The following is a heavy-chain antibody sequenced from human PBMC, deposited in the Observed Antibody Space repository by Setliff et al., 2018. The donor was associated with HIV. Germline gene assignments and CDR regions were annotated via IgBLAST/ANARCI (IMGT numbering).Heavy chain of an antibody. CDR2: IYSTGDT. J-gene: IGHJ4*02. Sequence: LSLTCSVSGGSISNFYWSWIRQPPGKGLEWVGHIYSTGDTNYNPSLKSRVTLSADTSKNQLSLKLSSVTAADTAVYYCAGGLHYGLGKFGYWGQGTLVTVSS. V-gene: IGHV4-59*13. D-gene: IGHD3-10*01. CDR1: GGSISNFY. CDR3: AGGLHYGLGKFGY.